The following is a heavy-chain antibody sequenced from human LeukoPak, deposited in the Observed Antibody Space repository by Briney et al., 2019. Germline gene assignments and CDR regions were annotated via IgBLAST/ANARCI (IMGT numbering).Heavy chain of an antibody. CDR2: ISNDGNTK. Sequence: PGGSLRLSCAASGFTFMNYAMHWVRQAPGKGLEWVAVISNDGNTKYYADSVKGRFTVSRDNWKNTLYLQMHSLRAEDTAVYYCAREAALSGWTSAHFDHWGQGALVTVSS. J-gene: IGHJ4*02. CDR1: GFTFMNYA. D-gene: IGHD6-19*01. V-gene: IGHV3-30-3*01. CDR3: AREAALSGWTSAHFDH.